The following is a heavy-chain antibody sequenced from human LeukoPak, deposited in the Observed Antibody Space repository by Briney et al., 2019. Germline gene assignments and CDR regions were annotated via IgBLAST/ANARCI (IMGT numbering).Heavy chain of an antibody. CDR3: AKAIDSRGHWYERGADY. CDR2: VSGDGSQT. D-gene: IGHD2-8*02. V-gene: IGHV3-23*01. Sequence: HPGGSLRLSCAASGFAFQDYAMSWVRQVTGEALEWVATVSGDGSQTYDSVSLKGRFTISRDNFDNTVYLRMSGLRAEDTAIYYCAKAIDSRGHWYERGADYWGQGTPVTVSS. J-gene: IGHJ4*02. CDR1: GFAFQDYA.